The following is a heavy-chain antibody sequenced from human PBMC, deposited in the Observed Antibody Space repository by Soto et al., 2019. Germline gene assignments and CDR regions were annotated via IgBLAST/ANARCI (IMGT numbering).Heavy chain of an antibody. D-gene: IGHD1-26*01. V-gene: IGHV3-30*18. J-gene: IGHJ4*02. Sequence: GGSLRLSCAASGFTFSSYGMHWVRQAPGKGLEWVAVISYDGSNKYYADSVKGRFTISRDNSKNTLYLQMNSLRAEDTAVYYCAKDHAYRIVGAISCDYWGQGTLVTVSS. CDR2: ISYDGSNK. CDR3: AKDHAYRIVGAISCDY. CDR1: GFTFSSYG.